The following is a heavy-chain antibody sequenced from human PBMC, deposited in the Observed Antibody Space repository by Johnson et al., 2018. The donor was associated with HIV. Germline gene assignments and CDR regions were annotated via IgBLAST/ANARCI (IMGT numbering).Heavy chain of an antibody. Sequence: VQLVESGGGVVRPGGSLRLSCAASGFTFDDYGMSWVRQAPGKGLEWVSGINWNGGSTGYADSVKGRFTISRDNAKNSLYLQMNSLRGEDTAVYYCANSEQVYPDTVTTRVGAFDIWGQGTMVTVSS. CDR2: INWNGGST. CDR1: GFTFDDYG. D-gene: IGHD4-17*01. CDR3: ANSEQVYPDTVTTRVGAFDI. V-gene: IGHV3-20*04. J-gene: IGHJ3*02.